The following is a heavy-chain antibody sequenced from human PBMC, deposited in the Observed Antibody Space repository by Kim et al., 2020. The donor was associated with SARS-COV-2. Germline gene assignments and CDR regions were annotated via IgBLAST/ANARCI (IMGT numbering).Heavy chain of an antibody. CDR3: SRNRIPMVRGAPDY. J-gene: IGHJ4*02. D-gene: IGHD3-10*01. Sequence: AQTFQGRCTLTRDTSKSTVYMELSSLTSDDTALYYCSRNRIPMVRGAPDYWGQGTLVTVSS. V-gene: IGHV1-46*01.